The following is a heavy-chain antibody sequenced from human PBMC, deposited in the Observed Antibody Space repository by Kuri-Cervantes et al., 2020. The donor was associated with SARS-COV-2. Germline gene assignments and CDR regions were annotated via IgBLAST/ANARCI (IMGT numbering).Heavy chain of an antibody. J-gene: IGHJ4*02. V-gene: IGHV3-7*03. CDR2: IDQDGYEK. CDR1: GFTFSCYW. CDR3: ARPSLNTGSYFPD. D-gene: IGHD1-26*01. Sequence: GGSLRLSCAASGFTFSCYWMGWVRQAPGKGLEWVANIDQDGYEKYFVDSVKGRFSISRDNAKNSLFLQMNSLRAEDTAIYFCARPSLNTGSYFPDWGQGTLVTVSS.